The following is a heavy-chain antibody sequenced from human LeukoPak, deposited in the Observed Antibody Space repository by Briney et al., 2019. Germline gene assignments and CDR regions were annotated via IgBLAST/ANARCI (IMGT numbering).Heavy chain of an antibody. CDR2: IYSGDNT. V-gene: IGHV3-66*02. J-gene: IGHJ4*02. Sequence: PGGSLRLSCAASGFTVSNNYMSWVRQAPGKGLERVSVIYSGDNTYYVESVKGRFTISRDNSKNTLFLQMNRLRAENTAVYYCAGRRVFDASFDYWGQGTLVTVSS. CDR3: AGRRVFDASFDY. CDR1: GFTVSNNY. D-gene: IGHD3-16*01.